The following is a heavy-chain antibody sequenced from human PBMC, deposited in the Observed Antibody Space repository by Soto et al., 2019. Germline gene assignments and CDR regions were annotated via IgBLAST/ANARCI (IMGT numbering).Heavy chain of an antibody. CDR1: EFTFSNYA. CDR3: AKNPGYYYDSTGYHFDY. J-gene: IGHJ4*02. V-gene: IGHV3-23*01. CDR2: ISYGGGTT. D-gene: IGHD3-22*01. Sequence: EVQLLESGGGLVQPGGSLRLSCAASEFTFSNYAMSWVRQAPGKGLEGVSAISYGGGTTYYADSVKGRFTISRDNSKNTLYLQMNSLRAEDTAVYYCAKNPGYYYDSTGYHFDYWGQGTLVTVSS.